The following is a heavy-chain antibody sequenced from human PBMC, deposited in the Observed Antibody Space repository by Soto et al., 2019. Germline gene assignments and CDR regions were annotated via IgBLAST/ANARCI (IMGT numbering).Heavy chain of an antibody. CDR3: AKDSDYSNYEGEGWVPHYNWFGP. J-gene: IGHJ5*02. D-gene: IGHD4-4*01. CDR2: ISGSGGST. V-gene: IGHV3-23*01. CDR1: GFTFSSYA. Sequence: GGSLRLSCAASGFTFSSYAMSWVRQAPGKGLEWVSAISGSGGSTYYADSVKGRFTISRDNSKNTLYLQMNSLRAEDTAVYYCAKDSDYSNYEGEGWVPHYNWFGPWGQGTLVTVSS.